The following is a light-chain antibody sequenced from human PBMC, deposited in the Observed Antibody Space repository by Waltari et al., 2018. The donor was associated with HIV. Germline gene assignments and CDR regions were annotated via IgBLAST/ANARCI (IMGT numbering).Light chain of an antibody. V-gene: IGKV1-27*01. CDR1: QAISNN. J-gene: IGKJ5*01. CDR2: GAS. CDR3: QNYNSAPPT. Sequence: DIQMTQPPSSLSASVGDRVTITCRASQAISNNLAWYQQKPGKVPKLLIYGASTLQSGVPSRFSGSGSGTDFTLTISGLQPDDVATYYCQNYNSAPPTFGQGTRLDIK.